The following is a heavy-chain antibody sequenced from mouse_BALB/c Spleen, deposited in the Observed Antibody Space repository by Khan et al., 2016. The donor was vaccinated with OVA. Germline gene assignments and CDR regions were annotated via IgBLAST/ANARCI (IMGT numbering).Heavy chain of an antibody. CDR3: VRDGAYYRNDCWFAY. CDR1: GYTFTSYT. CDR2: INPNNGYT. V-gene: IGHV1-4*01. Sequence: VQVVESGAELARPGASVKMSCKASGYTFTSYTIHWIKMRPGQGLEWIGYINPNNGYTNYNQKFKDKATLTADKSSTTAYMQLRSLKSDDSAVYNVVRDGAYYRNDCWFAYWGRGTLVTVSA. D-gene: IGHD2-14*01. J-gene: IGHJ3*01.